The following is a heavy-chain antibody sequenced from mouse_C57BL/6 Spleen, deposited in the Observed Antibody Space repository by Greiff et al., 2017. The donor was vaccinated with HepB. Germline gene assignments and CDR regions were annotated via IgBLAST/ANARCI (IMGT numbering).Heavy chain of an antibody. J-gene: IGHJ4*01. CDR1: GFTFSSYT. CDR2: ISDGGSYT. D-gene: IGHD2-4*01. V-gene: IGHV5-4*03. Sequence: EVKLEESGGGLVKPGGSLKLSCAASGFTFSSYTMSWVRQTPEKRLEWVATISDGGSYTYYPDNVKGRFTISRDNAKNNLYLQMSHLKSEDTAMYYCARALRGLRDAMDYWGQGTSVTVSS. CDR3: ARALRGLRDAMDY.